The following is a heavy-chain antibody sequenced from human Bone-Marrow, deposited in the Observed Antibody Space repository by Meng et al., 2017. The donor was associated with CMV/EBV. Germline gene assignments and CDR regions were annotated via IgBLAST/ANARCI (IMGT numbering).Heavy chain of an antibody. D-gene: IGHD2-2*01. CDR1: GFTFSSYE. J-gene: IGHJ4*02. Sequence: GGSLRLSCAASGFTFSSYEMNWVRQAPGKGLEWVSYISSSGSTIYYADSVKGRFTISRDNSKNSLYLQMNSLRTEDTALYYCAKAYCSSTSCYADYFDDWGPGNLVNFSS. CDR3: AKAYCSSTSCYADYFDD. CDR2: ISSSGSTI. V-gene: IGHV3-48*03.